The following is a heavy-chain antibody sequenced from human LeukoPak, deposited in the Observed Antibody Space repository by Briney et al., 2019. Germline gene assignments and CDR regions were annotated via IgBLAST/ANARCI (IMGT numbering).Heavy chain of an antibody. CDR2: IRYDGSNK. CDR3: TVLRPAAMSPIDY. Sequence: GGPLRLSCAASGFTFSSYGMHWVRQAPGKGLEWVAFIRYDGSNKYYADSVKGRFTISRDNSKNTLYLQMNSLRAEDTAVYYCTVLRPAAMSPIDYWGQGTLVTVSS. D-gene: IGHD2-2*01. V-gene: IGHV3-30*02. CDR1: GFTFSSYG. J-gene: IGHJ4*02.